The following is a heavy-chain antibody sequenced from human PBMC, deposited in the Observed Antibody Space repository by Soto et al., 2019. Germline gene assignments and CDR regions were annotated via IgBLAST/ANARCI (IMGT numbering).Heavy chain of an antibody. D-gene: IGHD4-17*01. J-gene: IGHJ3*02. V-gene: IGHV3-33*01. CDR2: IWYDGSNK. CDR1: GFTFSRYG. Sequence: HPGGSLRLSCAASGFTFSRYGMHWVRQAPGKGLEWVAVIWYDGSNKYYADSVKGRFTISRDNSKNTLYLQMNSLRAEDTAVNYCARTSRGFTVTDAFDIWGQGTMVTVSS. CDR3: ARTSRGFTVTDAFDI.